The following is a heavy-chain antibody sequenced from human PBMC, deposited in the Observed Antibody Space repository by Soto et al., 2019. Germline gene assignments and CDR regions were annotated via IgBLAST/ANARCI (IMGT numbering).Heavy chain of an antibody. D-gene: IGHD1-20*01. CDR3: ARITGRHLDY. J-gene: IGHJ4*02. V-gene: IGHV4-39*01. CDR1: SGSISVTNVF. Sequence: PSETLSLTCTVSSGSISVTNVFWGWVRQPPGKGLEWIGNIDYSWTAYFSPSLATRVTFHVDTSKNQFSLTLYSVTAADTAVYYCARITGRHLDYWGQGILVTVSS. CDR2: IDYSWTA.